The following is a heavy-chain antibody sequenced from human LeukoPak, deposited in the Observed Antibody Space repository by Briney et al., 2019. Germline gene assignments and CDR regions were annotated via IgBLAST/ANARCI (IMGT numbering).Heavy chain of an antibody. CDR3: ARPSDTGYSYGYQTFKGTYYYYYMDV. J-gene: IGHJ6*03. CDR2: INLNSGGT. V-gene: IGHV1-2*02. CDR1: GYTFSGYY. D-gene: IGHD5-18*01. Sequence: ASVKVSCKASGYTFSGYYMHWVRQAPGQGLEWMGWINLNSGGTNDAQKFQRRVTMTRDTSISTAYMELGRLRSGDTAVYYCARPSDTGYSYGYQTFKGTYYYYYMDVWGKGTTVTVSS.